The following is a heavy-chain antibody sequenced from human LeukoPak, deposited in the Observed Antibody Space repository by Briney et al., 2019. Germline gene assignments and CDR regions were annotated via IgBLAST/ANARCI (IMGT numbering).Heavy chain of an antibody. Sequence: PGGSLRLFCAASGFTVSSNYMSWVRQAPGKGLEWVSVIYSGGSTYYADSVKGRFTISRDNSKNTLYLQMNSLRAEDTAVYYCARGSSGYYNYFDYWGQGTLVTVSS. CDR1: GFTVSSNY. D-gene: IGHD3-22*01. CDR2: IYSGGST. J-gene: IGHJ4*02. CDR3: ARGSSGYYNYFDY. V-gene: IGHV3-66*02.